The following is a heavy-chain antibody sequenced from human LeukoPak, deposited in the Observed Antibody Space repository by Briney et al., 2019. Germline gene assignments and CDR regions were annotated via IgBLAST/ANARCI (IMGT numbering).Heavy chain of an antibody. CDR1: GFIFDNYA. D-gene: IGHD5-24*01. CDR3: AKGPKLGDGFHCDY. V-gene: IGHV3-23*01. Sequence: GGSLRLSCVASGFIFDNYALSWVRQAPGKGLEWVSGISGSADNTYYADSVKGRFTISRDISKNTVYLQMNNLRVDDTAVYYCAKGPKLGDGFHCDYWGQGTLVTVSS. J-gene: IGHJ4*02. CDR2: ISGSADNT.